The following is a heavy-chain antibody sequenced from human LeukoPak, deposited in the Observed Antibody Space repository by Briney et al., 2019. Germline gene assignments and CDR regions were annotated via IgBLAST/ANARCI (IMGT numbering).Heavy chain of an antibody. V-gene: IGHV3-20*04. D-gene: IGHD1-1*01. CDR2: INWIGDTT. CDR3: ATNPPGRTYLQD. Sequence: GESLRLSCAASGFTFDDYGMTWVRQVPGKGLEWIAEINWIGDTTRYGDSVKGRFIISRDNAKNSLDLQINSLRVEDTAFYYCATNPPGRTYLQDWGQGTLVTVSS. J-gene: IGHJ1*01. CDR1: GFTFDDYG.